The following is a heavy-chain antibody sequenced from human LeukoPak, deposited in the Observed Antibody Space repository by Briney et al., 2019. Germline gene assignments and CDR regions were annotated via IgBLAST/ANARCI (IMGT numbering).Heavy chain of an antibody. D-gene: IGHD5-18*01. CDR1: GFTLSSFG. Sequence: GGSLRLSCTASGFTLSSFGMHWVRQAPGMGLEWVAVISDDGSNTYYADSVKGRFTISRDNSKNTLYLQLNSLRTEDTAVYYCAKDADTATIIYWYFDLWGRGTLVTVSS. CDR3: AKDADTATIIYWYFDL. J-gene: IGHJ2*01. CDR2: ISDDGSNT. V-gene: IGHV3-30*18.